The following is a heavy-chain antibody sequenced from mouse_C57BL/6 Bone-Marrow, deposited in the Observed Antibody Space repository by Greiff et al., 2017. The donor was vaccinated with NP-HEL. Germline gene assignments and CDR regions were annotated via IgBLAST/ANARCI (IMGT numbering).Heavy chain of an antibody. Sequence: VQLQQSGPELVKPGASVKISCKASGYSFTDYKMTWVKQSNGKSLEWFGVINPNNGTTSYNKKFKGKATLTVDQSSSTAYMQHNSLTSEDSAVYYCAREGGSSRSDYFDYWGQGTTLTVSS. CDR3: AREGGSSRSDYFDY. CDR2: INPNNGTT. V-gene: IGHV1-39*01. J-gene: IGHJ2*01. D-gene: IGHD1-1*01. CDR1: GYSFTDYK.